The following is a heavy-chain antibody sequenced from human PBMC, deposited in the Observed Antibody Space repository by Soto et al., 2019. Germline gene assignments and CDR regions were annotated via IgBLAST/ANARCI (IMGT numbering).Heavy chain of an antibody. J-gene: IGHJ5*02. CDR2: ISSSGSTI. CDR3: ARVDHPATS. Sequence: QVQLVESGGGLVKPGGSLRLSCAASGFTFSDYYMSWIRQAPGKGLEWVSYISSSGSTIYYADSVKDRFAISRDKGNISLYLQMNSLRAEDTGVYYCARVDHPATSWGQGTLVTVSS. CDR1: GFTFSDYY. V-gene: IGHV3-11*01. D-gene: IGHD2-2*03.